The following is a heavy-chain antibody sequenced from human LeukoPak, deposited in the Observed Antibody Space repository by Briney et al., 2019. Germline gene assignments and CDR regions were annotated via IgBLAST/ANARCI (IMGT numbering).Heavy chain of an antibody. V-gene: IGHV3-23*01. J-gene: IGHJ4*02. CDR3: AKGSAYADF. CDR1: GFTFSSYV. D-gene: IGHD3-3*01. Sequence: GGSLRLSCAASGFTFSSYVMSWVRQAPGKGLEWVSTISGSGGSTYYADSVKGRFTISRDNPKNTLSMQMNSLRAEDTAVYYCAKGSAYADFWGQGTLVTVSS. CDR2: ISGSGGST.